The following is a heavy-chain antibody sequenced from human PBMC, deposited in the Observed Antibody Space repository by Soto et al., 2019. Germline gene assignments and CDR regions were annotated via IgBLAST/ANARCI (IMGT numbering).Heavy chain of an antibody. D-gene: IGHD6-6*01. V-gene: IGHV3-7*05. J-gene: IGHJ4*02. CDR1: GFTCSSYW. Sequence: GGSLRLSCAASGFTCSSYWMSWVRQAPGKGLEWVANIKQDGSEKYYVDSVKGRFTISRDNAKNTLYLQMNSLRAEDTAVYYCASIAARPDWGQGTLVTVSS. CDR3: ASIAARPD. CDR2: IKQDGSEK.